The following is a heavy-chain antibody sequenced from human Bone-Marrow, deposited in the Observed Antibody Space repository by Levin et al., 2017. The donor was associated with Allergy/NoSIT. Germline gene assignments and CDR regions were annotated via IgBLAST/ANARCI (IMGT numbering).Heavy chain of an antibody. Sequence: SQTLSLTCTVSGGSIRSGGYYWSWIRQHPGKGLEWIVYIYDSGSTSYNPSLESLVAISVDTSKNQFYLKLTSLTAADTAVYYCARIPDTTSEFDYWGQGNLVTVSS. V-gene: IGHV4-31*01. CDR1: GGSIRSGGYY. CDR3: ARIPDTTSEFDY. CDR2: IYDSGST. J-gene: IGHJ4*02. D-gene: IGHD5-18*01.